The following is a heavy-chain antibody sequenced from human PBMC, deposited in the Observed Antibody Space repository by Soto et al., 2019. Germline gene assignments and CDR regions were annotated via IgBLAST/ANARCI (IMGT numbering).Heavy chain of an antibody. J-gene: IGHJ5*02. CDR2: IYHSGST. CDR3: ARDQLEGTWFDP. V-gene: IGHV4-30-2*01. CDR1: GGSISSGGYS. Sequence: QLQLQESGSGLVRPSQTLSLTCAVSGGSISSGGYSWNWIRQPPGKGLEWIGYIYHSGSTLSNPSLKSRVTISVDKSKNQSSLKLSSVTAADTAVYYCARDQLEGTWFDPWGQGTLVTVSS. D-gene: IGHD1-1*01.